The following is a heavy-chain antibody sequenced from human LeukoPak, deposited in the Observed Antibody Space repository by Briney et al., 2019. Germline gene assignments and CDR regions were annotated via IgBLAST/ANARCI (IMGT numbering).Heavy chain of an antibody. CDR2: IYHSGST. CDR1: GGSISSSNW. J-gene: IGHJ3*02. V-gene: IGHV4-4*02. D-gene: IGHD3-22*01. Sequence: SETLSLTCAVSGGSISSSNWWSWVRQPPGKGLEWIGEIYHSGSTNYNPSLKSRVTISVDKSKNQFSLKLSSVTAADTAVYYCARRVYYDSSGYYHVPPGGAFDIWGQGTMVTVSS. CDR3: ARRVYYDSSGYYHVPPGGAFDI.